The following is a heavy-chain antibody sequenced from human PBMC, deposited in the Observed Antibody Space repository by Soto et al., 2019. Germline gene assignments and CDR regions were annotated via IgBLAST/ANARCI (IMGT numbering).Heavy chain of an antibody. V-gene: IGHV1-69*12. J-gene: IGHJ6*02. CDR1: GGTFSSYA. Sequence: QVQLVQTGAEVKKPGSSVKVSCKASGGTFSSYAISWVRQAPGQGLEWMGGIIPIFGTANYAQKFQGRVTITAXXSXSXAYMELSSLRSEDTAVYYCARVGYSSSWYYYYGMDVWGQGTTVTVSS. D-gene: IGHD6-13*01. CDR3: ARVGYSSSWYYYYGMDV. CDR2: IIPIFGTA.